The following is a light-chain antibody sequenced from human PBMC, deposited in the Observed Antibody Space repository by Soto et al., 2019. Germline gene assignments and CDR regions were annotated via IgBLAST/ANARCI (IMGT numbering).Light chain of an antibody. J-gene: IGKJ1*01. V-gene: IGKV3-20*01. CDR3: QQYGSSPIT. Sequence: EIVLTQSPGTLSLSPGERATLSCRASQSVSSSYLAWYQQKPGQAPRLLIHGASSRATGIPDRISGSGSGTDFTLTISRLEPEDFAVYYCQQYGSSPITFGQGTKVDIK. CDR1: QSVSSSY. CDR2: GAS.